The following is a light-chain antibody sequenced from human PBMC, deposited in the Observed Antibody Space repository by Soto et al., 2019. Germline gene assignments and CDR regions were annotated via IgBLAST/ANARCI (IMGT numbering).Light chain of an antibody. CDR3: QQYGSSIT. V-gene: IGKV3-15*01. CDR1: QSVSRD. CDR2: GAS. J-gene: IGKJ5*01. Sequence: EIVMTQSPATLSVSPGERATLSCRASQSVSRDLAWYQQKPGQAPRLLFYGASTRATGLPARFSGSGSGTDFTLTISRLEPEDFAVYYCQQYGSSITFGQGTRLEIK.